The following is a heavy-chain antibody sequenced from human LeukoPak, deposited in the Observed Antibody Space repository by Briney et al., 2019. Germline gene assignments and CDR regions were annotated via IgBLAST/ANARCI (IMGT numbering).Heavy chain of an antibody. CDR1: GFNLSRNG. CDR3: ARDLAAGGTWFDP. CDR2: IWYDASNK. D-gene: IGHD6-13*01. J-gene: IGHJ5*02. Sequence: PGRSLRLSCAASGFNLSRNGMHWVRQAPGKGLEWVAVIWYDASNKYYADSVKGRFTISRDNSKNTLYLQMNSLRAEDTAVYYCARDLAAGGTWFDPWGQGTLVTASS. V-gene: IGHV3-33*01.